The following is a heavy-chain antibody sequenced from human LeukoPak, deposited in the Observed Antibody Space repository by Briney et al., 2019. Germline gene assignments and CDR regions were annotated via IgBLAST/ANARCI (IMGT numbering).Heavy chain of an antibody. CDR3: ARGSPHCSSTSCYASYYYGMDV. V-gene: IGHV3-21*01. Sequence: GGSLRLSCAASGFTFSSYSMNWVRQAPGKGLEWVSSISSSSSYIYYADSVKGRFTISRDNAKNSLYLQVNSLRAEDTAVYYCARGSPHCSSTSCYASYYYGMDVWGQGTTVTVSS. CDR2: ISSSSSYI. D-gene: IGHD2-2*01. J-gene: IGHJ6*02. CDR1: GFTFSSYS.